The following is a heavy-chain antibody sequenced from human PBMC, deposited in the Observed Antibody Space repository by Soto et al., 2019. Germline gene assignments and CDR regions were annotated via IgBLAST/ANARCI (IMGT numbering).Heavy chain of an antibody. V-gene: IGHV4-59*01. CDR2: IYYSGST. J-gene: IGHJ5*02. CDR1: GGSISSYY. CDR3: ARQTYFDWSLGFDP. Sequence: NPSETLSLTCTVSGGSISSYYWSWIRQPPGKGLEWIGYIYYSGSTNYNPSLKSRVTISVDTSKNQFSLKLSSVTAADTAVYYCARQTYFDWSLGFDPWGQGTLVTVSS. D-gene: IGHD3-9*01.